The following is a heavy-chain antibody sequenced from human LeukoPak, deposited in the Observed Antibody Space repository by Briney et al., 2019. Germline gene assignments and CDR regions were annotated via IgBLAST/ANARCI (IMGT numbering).Heavy chain of an antibody. Sequence: GGSLRLSCAASGFTFSSYRMNWVRQAPGKGLEWVSSISSSSSYIYYADSVKGRFTISRDNAKNSLYLQMNSLRAEDTAVYYCARASGIAVAGSDYWGQGTLVTVSS. J-gene: IGHJ4*02. CDR2: ISSSSSYI. CDR1: GFTFSSYR. D-gene: IGHD6-19*01. V-gene: IGHV3-21*01. CDR3: ARASGIAVAGSDY.